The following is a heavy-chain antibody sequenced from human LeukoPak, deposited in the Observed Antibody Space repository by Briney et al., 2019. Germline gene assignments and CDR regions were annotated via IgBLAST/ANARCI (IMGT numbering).Heavy chain of an antibody. J-gene: IGHJ3*02. V-gene: IGHV3-30*03. CDR3: AGVDAAMPDAFDI. D-gene: IGHD5-18*01. CDR2: ISYDGSNK. CDR1: GFTFSDSY. Sequence: PGGSLRLSCAASGFTFSDSYMTWIRQAPGKGLEWVAAISYDGSNKYSADSVKGRFTISRDNSKNTPYLQMNSLRADDTAVYYCAGVDAAMPDAFDIWGEGTTVTVSS.